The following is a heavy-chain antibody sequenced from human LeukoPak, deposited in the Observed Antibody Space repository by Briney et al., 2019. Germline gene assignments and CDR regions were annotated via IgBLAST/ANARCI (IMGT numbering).Heavy chain of an antibody. CDR3: ESSTTVTTGPDL. J-gene: IGHJ4*02. V-gene: IGHV1-46*01. CDR1: GYTFTSYY. D-gene: IGHD4-17*01. CDR2: INPSGGST. Sequence: ASVKVSCKASGYTFTSYYMHWVRQAPGQGLEWMGIINPSGGSTSYAQKFQGRVTMTRDTSTSTVYMELSSLRSEDTAVYYCESSTTVTTGPDLWGQGTLVTVSS.